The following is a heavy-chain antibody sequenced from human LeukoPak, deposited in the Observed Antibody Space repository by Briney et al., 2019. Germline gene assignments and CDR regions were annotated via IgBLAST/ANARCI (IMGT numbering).Heavy chain of an antibody. Sequence: ASVKVSCKASGYTFSSYGISWVRQAPGQRLEWMGWINAGDGNTKYSQKFQGRVTITRDTSASTAYMELSSLRSEDTAVYYCARVWGSYRYPDYWGQGTLVTVSS. CDR2: INAGDGNT. J-gene: IGHJ4*02. CDR3: ARVWGSYRYPDY. D-gene: IGHD3-16*02. V-gene: IGHV1-3*01. CDR1: GYTFSSYG.